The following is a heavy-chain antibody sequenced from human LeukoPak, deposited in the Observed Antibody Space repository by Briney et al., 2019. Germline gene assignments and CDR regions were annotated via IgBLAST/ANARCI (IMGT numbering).Heavy chain of an antibody. CDR1: GFTFSSYW. J-gene: IGHJ4*02. V-gene: IGHV3-7*01. D-gene: IGHD2-2*01. CDR2: IKKDGSEK. CDR3: ARERGLSSSSDY. Sequence: GGSLRLSCAASGFTFSSYWMTWLRQAPGKGLEWLANIKKDGSEKYYLESVKGRFTISRDNAKSSLYLQMHSLRAEDTAVYYCARERGLSSSSDYWGQGTLVTVSS.